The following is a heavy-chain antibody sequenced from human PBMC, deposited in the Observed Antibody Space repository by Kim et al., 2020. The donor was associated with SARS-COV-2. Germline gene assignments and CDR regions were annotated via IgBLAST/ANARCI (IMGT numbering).Heavy chain of an antibody. J-gene: IGHJ6*02. D-gene: IGHD2-2*01. Sequence: GGSLRLSCAASGFTFSSYAMSWVRQAPGKGLEWVSAISGSGGSTYYADSVKGRFTISRDNSKNTLYLQMNSLRAEDTAVYYCAKDGPAYCSSTSCYVGYYYYGMDVWGQGTTVTVSS. CDR3: AKDGPAYCSSTSCYVGYYYYGMDV. V-gene: IGHV3-23*01. CDR2: ISGSGGST. CDR1: GFTFSSYA.